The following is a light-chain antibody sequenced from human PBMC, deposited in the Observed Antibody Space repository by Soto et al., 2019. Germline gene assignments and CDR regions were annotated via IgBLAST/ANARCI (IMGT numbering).Light chain of an antibody. CDR3: QQSYSNPWT. J-gene: IGKJ1*01. CDR1: QSVSSY. V-gene: IGKV3-11*01. CDR2: GAS. Sequence: IVLTQSPSTLTLSPGERATLSCRASQSVSSYLAWYQQKPGQAPRLLIYGASTRATGIPARFSGSGSGTEFTLTISSLQPEDFETYYCQQSYSNPWTFGQGTKVDNK.